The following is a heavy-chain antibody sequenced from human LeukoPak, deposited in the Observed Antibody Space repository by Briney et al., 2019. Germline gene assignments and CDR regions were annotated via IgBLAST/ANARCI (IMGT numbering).Heavy chain of an antibody. CDR3: AKDDAWLQYND. D-gene: IGHD5-24*01. V-gene: IGHV3-48*03. Sequence: SGGSLRLSCAASGFTFSSYEIHWVRQAPGKGLEWVSYISSSGSTMYYADSVKGRFTISRDNAKNSLYLQINSLRDEDTAVYYCAKDDAWLQYNDWGQGTLVTVSS. J-gene: IGHJ4*02. CDR2: ISSSGSTM. CDR1: GFTFSSYE.